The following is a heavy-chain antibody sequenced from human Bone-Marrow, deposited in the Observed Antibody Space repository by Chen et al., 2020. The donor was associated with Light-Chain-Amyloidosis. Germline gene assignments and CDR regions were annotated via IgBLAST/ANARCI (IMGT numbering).Heavy chain of an antibody. CDR2: ISGDGGNT. CDR3: AKDKPGVFAN. CDR1: VFIFENYA. D-gene: IGHD2-8*01. Sequence: EVQLVESGGGVAQPGGSLRLSWVVSVFIFENYAMHWVRQVPGKGLEWLCLISGDGGNTDYADSVKGRFIISRDKGKNSLYLQMNSLRAEDTAFYYCAKDKPGVFANWGQGTLVTVSS. V-gene: IGHV3-43*02. J-gene: IGHJ4*02.